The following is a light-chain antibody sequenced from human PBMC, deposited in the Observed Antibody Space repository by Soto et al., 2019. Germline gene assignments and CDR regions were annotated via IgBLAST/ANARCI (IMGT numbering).Light chain of an antibody. CDR1: QGIKDD. V-gene: IGKV1-6*01. CDR2: AAF. CDR3: LQNFNFPWT. Sequence: AIQMTQSPSSLSASVGDKVTITCRASQGIKDDLGWYQQKPGKAPKLLIYAAFSLQSGVPLRFSGSGSGTDFTLTISVLQPEDFATYYCLQNFNFPWTFGQGTKVEIK. J-gene: IGKJ1*01.